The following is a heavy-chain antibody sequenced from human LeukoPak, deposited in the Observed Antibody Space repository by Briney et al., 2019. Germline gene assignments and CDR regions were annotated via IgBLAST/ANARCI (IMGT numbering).Heavy chain of an antibody. Sequence: SETLSLTCTVSGGSISSYYWSWTRQPPGKGLEWIGYIYYSGSTNYNPSLKSRVTISVDTSKNQFSLKLSSVTAADTAVYYCARVSGYDWESFYDYWGQGTLVTVSS. D-gene: IGHD5-12*01. V-gene: IGHV4-59*01. CDR1: GGSISSYY. CDR3: ARVSGYDWESFYDY. CDR2: IYYSGST. J-gene: IGHJ4*02.